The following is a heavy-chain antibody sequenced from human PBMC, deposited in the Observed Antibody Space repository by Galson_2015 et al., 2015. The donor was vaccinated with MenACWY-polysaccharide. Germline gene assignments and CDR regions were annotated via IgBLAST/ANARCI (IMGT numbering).Heavy chain of an antibody. CDR2: INHSGST. CDR1: GGSLSGYY. J-gene: IGHJ5*02. CDR3: AREGVAPRGSTHWFDP. Sequence: ATLSLACAVYGGSLSGYYWSWVRQPPGKGLEWIGEINHSGSTNYNPSLKSRVTVSLDTSRIQFYMSLTSVTAADTAVYYCAREGVAPRGSTHWFDPWGQGALVAVAS. V-gene: IGHV4-34*01. D-gene: IGHD1-1*01.